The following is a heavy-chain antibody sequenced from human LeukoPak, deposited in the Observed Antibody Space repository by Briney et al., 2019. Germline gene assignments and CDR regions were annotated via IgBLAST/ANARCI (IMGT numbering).Heavy chain of an antibody. V-gene: IGHV3-30-3*01. CDR1: GFTFSSYA. D-gene: IGHD5/OR15-5a*01. CDR2: ISYDGSNK. CDR3: ARSTDEY. J-gene: IGHJ4*02. Sequence: GGSLRLSCAASGFTFSSYAMHWVRQAPGKGLEWVAVISYDGSNKYYADSVKGRFTISRDNSKNTLYLQMNSLRAEDTAVYCCARSTDEYWGRGTLVSVSS.